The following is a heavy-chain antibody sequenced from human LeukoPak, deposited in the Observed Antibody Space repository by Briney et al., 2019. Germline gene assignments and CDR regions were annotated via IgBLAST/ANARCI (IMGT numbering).Heavy chain of an antibody. CDR2: INPNSGGT. J-gene: IGHJ4*02. V-gene: IGHV1-2*02. Sequence: ASVKVSCKASGYTFTGYYMHWVRQAPGQGLEWMGWINPNSGGTNYAQKFKGRVTMTRDTSISTAYMEMSRLRSDDTAVYYCARDRYCSSTSCSYFDYWGQGTLVTVSS. CDR1: GYTFTGYY. CDR3: ARDRYCSSTSCSYFDY. D-gene: IGHD2-2*01.